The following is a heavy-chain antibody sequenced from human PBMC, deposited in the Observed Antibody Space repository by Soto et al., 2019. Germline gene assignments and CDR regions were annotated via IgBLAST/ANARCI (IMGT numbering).Heavy chain of an antibody. D-gene: IGHD6-13*01. CDR1: GYTFTGYY. V-gene: IGHV1-2*02. CDR2: INPASGGT. J-gene: IGHJ4*02. Sequence: ASVKVSCKXSGYTFTGYYIHWLRQAPGQGLEWMGWINPASGGTNYARRFQGRVTMTRDTSITTAYMDLRRLRSDDTAMYYCARAGAAVGTFWFWGQGALVTAPQ. CDR3: ARAGAAVGTFWF.